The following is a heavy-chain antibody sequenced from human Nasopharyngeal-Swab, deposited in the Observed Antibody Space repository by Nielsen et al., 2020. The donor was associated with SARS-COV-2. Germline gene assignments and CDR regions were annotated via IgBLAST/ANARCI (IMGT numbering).Heavy chain of an antibody. V-gene: IGHV4-30-4*01. D-gene: IGHD3-3*01. J-gene: IGHJ4*02. CDR2: IYYSGCT. Sequence: WIRQPPGKGLEWIGYIYYSGCTYYNPSLKGRVTISVDTSKNQFSLKLSSVTAADTAVYYCARGGAEYYDFWSGYYVFDYWGQGTLVTVSS. CDR3: ARGGAEYYDFWSGYYVFDY.